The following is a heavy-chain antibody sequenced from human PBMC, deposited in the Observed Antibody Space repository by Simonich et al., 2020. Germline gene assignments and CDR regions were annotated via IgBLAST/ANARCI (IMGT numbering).Heavy chain of an antibody. CDR3: ARDPVVPAAIRNAFDI. Sequence: QVQLVQSGAEVKKPGASVKVSCKASGYTFTGYYMHWVRQAPGQGLGWMGWINPNSGGTNYAQKFKGRVTMTRETSISTAYMELSRLRSDDTAVYYCARDPVVPAAIRNAFDIWGQGTMVTVSS. CDR2: INPNSGGT. D-gene: IGHD2-2*01. V-gene: IGHV1-2*02. J-gene: IGHJ3*02. CDR1: GYTFTGYY.